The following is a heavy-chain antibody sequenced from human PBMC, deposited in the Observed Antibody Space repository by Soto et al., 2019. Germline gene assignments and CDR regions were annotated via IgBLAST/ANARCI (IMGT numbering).Heavy chain of an antibody. Sequence: GASVKVSCKASGYIFGSQTLAWLRQAPGQRPEWMGWINADKGNTKYAQKFQDRVTITRDTSASTAYMELTSLRSEDTAVYYCTYDMDVWGHGTTVTVSS. CDR2: INADKGNT. J-gene: IGHJ6*02. V-gene: IGHV1-3*01. CDR3: TYDMDV. CDR1: GYIFGSQT.